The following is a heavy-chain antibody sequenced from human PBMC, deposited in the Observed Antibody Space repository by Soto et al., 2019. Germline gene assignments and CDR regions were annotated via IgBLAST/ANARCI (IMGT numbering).Heavy chain of an antibody. CDR2: IYSGGST. Sequence: PGGSLRLSCAASGFTVSSNYMSWVRQAPGKGLEWVSVIYSGGSTYYADSVKGRFTISRDNSKNTLYLQMNSLRAEDTAVYYCARVRAITMVRGVIKRFDYWGQGTLVTVSS. J-gene: IGHJ4*02. V-gene: IGHV3-66*01. D-gene: IGHD3-10*01. CDR1: GFTVSSNY. CDR3: ARVRAITMVRGVIKRFDY.